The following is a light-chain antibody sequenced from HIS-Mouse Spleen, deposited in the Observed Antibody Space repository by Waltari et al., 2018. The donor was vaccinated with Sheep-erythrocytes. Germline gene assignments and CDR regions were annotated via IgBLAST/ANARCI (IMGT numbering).Light chain of an antibody. CDR2: EGS. CDR3: CSYAGSSTPWV. J-gene: IGLJ3*02. V-gene: IGLV2-23*01. CDR1: SSDVGSYNL. Sequence: QSALTQPASVSGSPGQSITIYCTGTSSDVGSYNLVSWYQQHPGKAPKLMIYEGSKRPSGVSKRFSGSKSGNTASLTISGLQAEDEADYYCCSYAGSSTPWVFGGGTKLTVL.